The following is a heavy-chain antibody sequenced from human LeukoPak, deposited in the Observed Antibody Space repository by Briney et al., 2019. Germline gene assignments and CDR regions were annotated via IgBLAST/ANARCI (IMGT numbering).Heavy chain of an antibody. CDR1: GFTFSSYA. V-gene: IGHV3-30-3*01. J-gene: IGHJ4*02. CDR3: AWGRGEGEVFDY. Sequence: GGSLRLSCAASGFTFSSYAMHWVRQAPGKGLEWVAVISYDGSNKYYADSVKGRFTISRDNSKNTLYLQMNSLRAEDTAVYYCAWGRGEGEVFDYWGQGTLVTVFS. D-gene: IGHD3-10*01. CDR2: ISYDGSNK.